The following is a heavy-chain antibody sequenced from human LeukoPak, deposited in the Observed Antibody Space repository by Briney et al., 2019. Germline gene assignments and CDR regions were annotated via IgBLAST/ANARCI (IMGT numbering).Heavy chain of an antibody. J-gene: IGHJ5*02. Sequence: PGGSLRLSCAASGFTFSSYAMSWVRQAPGKGLEWVSVIYSGGSTYYADSVKGRFTISRDNSKNTLYLQMNSLRAEDTAVYYCARVLSSGWYSDWFDPWGQGTLVTVSS. CDR3: ARVLSSGWYSDWFDP. CDR2: IYSGGST. V-gene: IGHV3-53*01. CDR1: GFTFSSYA. D-gene: IGHD6-19*01.